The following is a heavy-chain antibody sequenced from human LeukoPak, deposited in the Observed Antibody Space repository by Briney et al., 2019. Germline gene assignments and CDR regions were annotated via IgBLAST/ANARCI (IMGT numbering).Heavy chain of an antibody. CDR2: MNPDSGIT. J-gene: IGHJ4*02. CDR1: GYTLISYD. D-gene: IGHD1-1*01. CDR3: ARLGTGTTISY. Sequence: ASVKVSCTASGYTLISYDINWVRQATGQGLEWMGWMNPDSGITGYAQKFQGRVTMTRDTSISTAYMELSRLRSDDTAVYYCARLGTGTTISYWGQGTLVTVSS. V-gene: IGHV1-8*02.